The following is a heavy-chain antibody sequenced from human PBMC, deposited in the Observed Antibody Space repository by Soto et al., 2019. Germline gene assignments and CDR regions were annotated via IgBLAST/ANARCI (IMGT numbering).Heavy chain of an antibody. D-gene: IGHD3-10*01. Sequence: QVQLVQSGADVKKPGSSVKVSCQASGGTFSSETLGWVRQAPGQGLEWVGGLIPLFGTASYAQKFQGRVTITADESTSTVYMELSSLRSDDTAVYFCATELGENPASPFDAWGQGTLVTVSS. CDR2: LIPLFGTA. CDR1: GGTFSSET. J-gene: IGHJ4*02. CDR3: ATELGENPASPFDA. V-gene: IGHV1-69*01.